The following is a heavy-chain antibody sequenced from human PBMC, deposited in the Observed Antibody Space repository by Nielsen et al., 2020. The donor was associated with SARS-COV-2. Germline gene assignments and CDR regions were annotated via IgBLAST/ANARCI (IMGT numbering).Heavy chain of an antibody. CDR1: GFSFSNFA. J-gene: IGHJ6*02. CDR2: IGVSGGGT. D-gene: IGHD6-19*01. V-gene: IGHV3-23*01. Sequence: GGSLRLSCRASGFSFSNFAMNWVRQAPGKGLEWVSTIGVSGGGTYYADSLKGRFTISRDNSKNTLYLQMNSLGADDTAIYYCTRRVAGGTMDVWGQGTTVTVSS. CDR3: TRRVAGGTMDV.